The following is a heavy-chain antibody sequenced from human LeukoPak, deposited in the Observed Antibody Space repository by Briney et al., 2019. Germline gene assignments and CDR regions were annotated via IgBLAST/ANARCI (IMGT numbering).Heavy chain of an antibody. Sequence: SETLSLTCTVSGGSISRYYWNWIRQPPGKGLEWMGYIFYSGSTNHNPSLKSRVTMSVDTSKNQLSLKLSSVTAADTAVYYCASYDGYNSYHFDYWGQGTLVTVSS. V-gene: IGHV4-59*01. CDR3: ASYDGYNSYHFDY. J-gene: IGHJ4*02. CDR1: GGSISRYY. D-gene: IGHD5-24*01. CDR2: IFYSGST.